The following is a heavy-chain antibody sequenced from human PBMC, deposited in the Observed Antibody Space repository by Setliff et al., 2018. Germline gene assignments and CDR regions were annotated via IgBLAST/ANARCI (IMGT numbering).Heavy chain of an antibody. V-gene: IGHV4-59*01. D-gene: IGHD6-6*01. CDR3: ARGKAARGDWFDP. Sequence: SETLSLTCTVSGGSISTYYWSWIRQPPGKGLEYIGYVYYSGTANYSPSLKSRVIISVDTSKNQFSLNLRSVTAADTAVYYCARGKAARGDWFDPWGQRTMVTSPQ. CDR2: VYYSGTA. CDR1: GGSISTYY. J-gene: IGHJ5*02.